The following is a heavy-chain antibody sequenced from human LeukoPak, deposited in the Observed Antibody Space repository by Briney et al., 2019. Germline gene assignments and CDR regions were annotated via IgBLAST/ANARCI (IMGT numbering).Heavy chain of an antibody. Sequence: SVKVSCKASGVTFSSYAISWVRQAPGQGLEWMGRIIPIFGTANYAQKFQGRVTITTDESTSTAYMELSSLRSEDTAVYYCARDLGYDYGDDWGQGTLVTVSS. D-gene: IGHD3-22*01. CDR2: IIPIFGTA. V-gene: IGHV1-69*05. J-gene: IGHJ4*02. CDR1: GVTFSSYA. CDR3: ARDLGYDYGDD.